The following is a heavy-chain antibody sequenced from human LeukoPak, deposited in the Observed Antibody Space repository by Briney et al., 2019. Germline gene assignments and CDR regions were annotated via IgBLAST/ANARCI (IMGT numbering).Heavy chain of an antibody. V-gene: IGHV3-53*01. CDR1: GFTVSRNY. CDR3: AKRRALWGSTTLNYYFDY. Sequence: GGSLRLSCAASGFTVSRNYMSWVRQAPGKGLEWVSEIYSGGSTYYAVSVKGRFSISRDNSKNTLYLQMNSLRAEDTAVYYCAKRRALWGSTTLNYYFDYWGQGTLVTVSS. D-gene: IGHD3-16*01. J-gene: IGHJ4*02. CDR2: IYSGGST.